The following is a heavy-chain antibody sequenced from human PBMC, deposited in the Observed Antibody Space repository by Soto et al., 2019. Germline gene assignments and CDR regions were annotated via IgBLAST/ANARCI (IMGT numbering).Heavy chain of an antibody. D-gene: IGHD3-3*01. CDR1: GYTFTGYY. CDR2: INPNSGGT. Sequence: QVQLVQSGAEVKKPGASVKVSCKASGYTFTGYYMHWVRQAPGQGLEWMGWINPNSGGTNYAQKFQGWVTMTRDTSISTAYMELSRLRSDDTAVYYCARAGYDFWSGYYLFDYWGQGTLVTVSS. CDR3: ARAGYDFWSGYYLFDY. V-gene: IGHV1-2*04. J-gene: IGHJ4*02.